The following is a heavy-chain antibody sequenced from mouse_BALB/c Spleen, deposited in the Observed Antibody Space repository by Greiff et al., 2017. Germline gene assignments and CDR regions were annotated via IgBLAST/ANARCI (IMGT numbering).Heavy chain of an antibody. J-gene: IGHJ3*01. V-gene: IGHV5-9-3*01. Sequence: EVKVVESGGGLVQPGGSRKLSCAASGFTFSSFGMHWVRQAPEKGLEWVATISSGGSYTYYPDSVKGRFTISRDNAKNTLYLQMSSLRSEDTAMYYCARQGYDYEDWGQGTLVTVSA. D-gene: IGHD2-4*01. CDR3: ARQGYDYED. CDR2: ISSGGSYT. CDR1: GFTFSSFG.